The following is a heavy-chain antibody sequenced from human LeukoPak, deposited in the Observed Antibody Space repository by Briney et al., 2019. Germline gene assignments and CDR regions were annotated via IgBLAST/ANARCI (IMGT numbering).Heavy chain of an antibody. V-gene: IGHV4-59*08. J-gene: IGHJ4*02. CDR1: GGSISSYY. CDR2: IYYSGSS. Sequence: SETLSLTCTVSGGSISSYYWSWIWQPPGKGLEWIGYIYYSGSSNYNPSLKSRVTISVDTSKNQFSLKLSSVTAADTAVYYCARQVDILTGHYFDYWGQGTLVTVSS. CDR3: ARQVDILTGHYFDY. D-gene: IGHD3-9*01.